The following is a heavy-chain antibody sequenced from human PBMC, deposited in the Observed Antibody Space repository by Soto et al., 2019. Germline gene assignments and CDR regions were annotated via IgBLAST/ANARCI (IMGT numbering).Heavy chain of an antibody. V-gene: IGHV1-69*13. J-gene: IGHJ6*02. CDR1: LGTFRSYA. CDR2: IIPIFGTA. D-gene: IGHD5-12*01. CDR3: AREMATIFYYYYGMDV. Sequence: ASVQVSRKASLGTFRSYAISWVRQAPGQGLEWMGGIIPIFGTANYAQKFQGRVTITADESTSTAYMELSSLRSEDTAVYYCAREMATIFYYYYGMDVWGQGTTVTVSS.